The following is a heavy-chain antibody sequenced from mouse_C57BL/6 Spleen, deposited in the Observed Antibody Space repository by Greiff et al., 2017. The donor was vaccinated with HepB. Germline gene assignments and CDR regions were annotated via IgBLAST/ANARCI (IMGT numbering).Heavy chain of an antibody. D-gene: IGHD1-1*01. CDR1: GYTFTDYY. CDR2: INPNNGGT. V-gene: IGHV1-26*01. J-gene: IGHJ2*01. CDR3: ARITTVVAEGYYFDY. Sequence: EVKLQQSGPELVKPGASVKISCKASGYTFTDYYMNWVKQSHGKSLEWIGDINPNNGGTSYNQKFKGKATLTVDKSSSTAYMELRSLTSEDSAVYYWARITTVVAEGYYFDYWGQGTTLTVSS.